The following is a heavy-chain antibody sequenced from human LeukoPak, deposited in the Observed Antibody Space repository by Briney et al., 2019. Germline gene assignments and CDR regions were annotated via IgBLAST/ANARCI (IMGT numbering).Heavy chain of an antibody. V-gene: IGHV3-23*01. Sequence: PGGSLRLSCAASGFTFSTYAMGWFRQAPGKGLEWVSAIVGSGGITYYADSVKGRFTISGDNSRNTVYLQMNSLRAEDTAVYFCAKGSTTSGYYFDSWGQGTLVTVSS. D-gene: IGHD2/OR15-2a*01. J-gene: IGHJ4*02. CDR1: GFTFSTYA. CDR3: AKGSTTSGYYFDS. CDR2: IVGSGGIT.